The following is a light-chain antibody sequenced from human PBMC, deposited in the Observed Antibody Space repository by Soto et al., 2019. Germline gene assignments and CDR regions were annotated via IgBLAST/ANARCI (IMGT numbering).Light chain of an antibody. CDR3: SSRRSSSTLVA. J-gene: IGLJ2*01. V-gene: IGLV2-14*03. CDR2: DVS. Sequence: QSALTQPASGSGSPGQSITISCTGTSSDVGAYNCVSWYQQHPGKATKLLIYDVSNRPSGVSNRFSGSKSGNTAYLTITGLQTDDEADYYCSSRRSSSTLVAVGGGTKLTVL. CDR1: SSDVGAYNC.